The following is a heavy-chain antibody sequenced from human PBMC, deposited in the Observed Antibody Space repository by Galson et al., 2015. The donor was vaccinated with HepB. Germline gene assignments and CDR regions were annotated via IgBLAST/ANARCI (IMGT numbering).Heavy chain of an antibody. D-gene: IGHD3-10*01. CDR2: ISGRGGTT. J-gene: IGHJ3*01. V-gene: IGHV3-23*01. Sequence: SLRLSCAASGFTFNSYVMSWVRQAPGKGLEWVSSISGRGGTTDYADSVKGRFIVSRDNSKNILYLEMKNLRAEDTAVYYCAKDSLRDYYGSGTLWAFDVWGQGTMVTVSS. CDR3: AKDSLRDYYGSGTLWAFDV. CDR1: GFTFNSYV.